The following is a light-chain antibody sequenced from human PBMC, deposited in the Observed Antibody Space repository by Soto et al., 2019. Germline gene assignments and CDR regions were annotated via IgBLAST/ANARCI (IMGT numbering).Light chain of an antibody. Sequence: DIQMTQSPSSLSASVGDRVTITCQARQDISNYLNWYQQKPGKAPKLLIYDASNLDTGVPSRFSGSGSGTDFPFTISSLQPDAIATYYYQQYDNLPLFGPGTKVDIK. CDR3: QQYDNLPL. CDR1: QDISNY. V-gene: IGKV1-33*01. J-gene: IGKJ3*01. CDR2: DAS.